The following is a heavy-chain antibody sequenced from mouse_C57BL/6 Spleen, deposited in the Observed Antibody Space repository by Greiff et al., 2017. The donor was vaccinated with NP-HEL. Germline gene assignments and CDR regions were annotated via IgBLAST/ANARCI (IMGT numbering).Heavy chain of an antibody. J-gene: IGHJ3*01. V-gene: IGHV1-42*01. Sequence: EVQLQESGPELVKPGASVKISCKASGYSFTGYYMNWVKQSPEKSLEWIGEINPSTGGTTYNQKFKAKATLTVDKSSSTAYMQLKSLTSEDSAVYYCARDDGYYESYWGQGTLVTVSA. CDR1: GYSFTGYY. CDR3: ARDDGYYESY. CDR2: INPSTGGT. D-gene: IGHD2-3*01.